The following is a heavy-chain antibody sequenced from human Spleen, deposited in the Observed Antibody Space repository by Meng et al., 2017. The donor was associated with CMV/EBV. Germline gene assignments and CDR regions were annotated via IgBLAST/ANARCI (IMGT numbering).Heavy chain of an antibody. CDR3: ARGRSSWYDYYYYGMDV. V-gene: IGHV3-21*01. CDR2: ISSSSSYI. J-gene: IGHJ6*02. D-gene: IGHD6-13*01. CDR1: GFTFSSYS. Sequence: GGSLRLSCAASGFTFSSYSMNWVRQAPGKGLEWVSFISSSSSYIYYADSVKGRFTISRDNAKNSLYLQMNSLRAEETAVYYCARGRSSWYDYYYYGMDVWGQGTTVTVSS.